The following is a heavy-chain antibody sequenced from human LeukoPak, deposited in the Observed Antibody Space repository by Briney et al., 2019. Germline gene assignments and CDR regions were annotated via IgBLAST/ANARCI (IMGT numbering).Heavy chain of an antibody. CDR1: GGSISSYY. V-gene: IGHV4-4*07. CDR2: IYTSGST. J-gene: IGHJ6*02. Sequence: SETLSLTCTVSGGSISSYYWSWIRQPAGKGLEWVGRIYTSGSTNYNPSLKSRVTMSVDTSKNQFSLKLSSVTAADTAVYYCASTRNKAYYYYGIDVWGQGTTVTVSS. D-gene: IGHD1/OR15-1a*01. CDR3: ASTRNKAYYYYGIDV.